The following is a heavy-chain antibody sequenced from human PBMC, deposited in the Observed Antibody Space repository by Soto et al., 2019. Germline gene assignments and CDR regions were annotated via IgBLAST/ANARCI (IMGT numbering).Heavy chain of an antibody. CDR1: GEAFSAYY. V-gene: IGHV4-34*01. CDR2: INHSGST. Sequence: SAKPSLNVSGDGEAFSAYYWSWIRKPPGKGLEWIGEINHSGSTNYNPYLKSRVTISVDTSKNQFYLELSSVTAADTAVYYCERGRDVLRFLEWFLAAFDDWGQGTLVTVYS. J-gene: IGHJ4*02. D-gene: IGHD3-3*01. CDR3: ERGRDVLRFLEWFLAAFDD.